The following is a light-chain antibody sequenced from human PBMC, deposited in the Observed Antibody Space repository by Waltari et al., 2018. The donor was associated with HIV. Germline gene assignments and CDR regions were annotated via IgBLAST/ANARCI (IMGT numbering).Light chain of an antibody. Sequence: EIVLTQSPLSLPVSPGEPASISCRSRQSLLHSIGYHYVNWYLQKPWQSPQLLIYLGSTRASGVPDRVSGSGSGTDFTLKISRVEAEDVGVYYCMQALETPLTFGGGTKVEIK. CDR2: LGS. V-gene: IGKV2-28*01. CDR3: MQALETPLT. CDR1: QSLLHSIGYHY. J-gene: IGKJ4*01.